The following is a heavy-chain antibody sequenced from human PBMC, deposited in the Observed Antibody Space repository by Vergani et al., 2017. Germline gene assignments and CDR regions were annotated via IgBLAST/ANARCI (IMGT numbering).Heavy chain of an antibody. CDR1: GDSISRGGYY. V-gene: IGHV4-31*03. CDR3: AREVGTEGFGY. D-gene: IGHD2-21*02. Sequence: QVQLQESGPGLVKPSQTLSLTCTVSGDSISRGGYYWNWIRQHPGKGLEWIGYIYYSGSTNYNSSLKSRVSMSVDTSKNQFSLRLSSVTAADTAVYYCAREVGTEGFGYWGQGTLVTVSS. CDR2: IYYSGST. J-gene: IGHJ4*02.